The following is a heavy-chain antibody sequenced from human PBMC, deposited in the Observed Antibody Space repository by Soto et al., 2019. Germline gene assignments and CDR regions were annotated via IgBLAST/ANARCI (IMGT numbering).Heavy chain of an antibody. Sequence: QVQLQQWGAGLLKPSETLSLTCAVYGGSFSGYYWSWIRQPPGKGLEWIGEINHSGSTNYNPSLKSRVTFSVDPSKYPFALKLSSVTGATAAVYCCASELAPAAVPWGQRTLVTVTS. J-gene: IGHJ5*02. CDR1: GGSFSGYY. D-gene: IGHD6-13*01. CDR3: ASELAPAAVP. V-gene: IGHV4-34*01. CDR2: INHSGST.